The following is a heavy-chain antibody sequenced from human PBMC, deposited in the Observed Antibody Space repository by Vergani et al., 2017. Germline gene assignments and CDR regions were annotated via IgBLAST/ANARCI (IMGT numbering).Heavy chain of an antibody. Sequence: QVQLVESGGGVVQPGGSLRLSCAASGFTFSSYGMHWVRQAPGKGLEWVAFIRYDGSNKYYGDSVKGRFTISRDNSKNTLYLQMNSLRAEDTAVYYCVRARRTCTYDHCPRYYYDLWGQGTLVTVSS. CDR3: VRARRTCTYDHCPRYYYDL. CDR1: GFTFSSYG. D-gene: IGHD2-8*01. J-gene: IGHJ4*02. V-gene: IGHV3-30*02. CDR2: IRYDGSNK.